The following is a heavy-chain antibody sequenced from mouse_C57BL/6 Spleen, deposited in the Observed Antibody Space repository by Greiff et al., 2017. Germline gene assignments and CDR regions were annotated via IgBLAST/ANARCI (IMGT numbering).Heavy chain of an antibody. Sequence: VQLQQSGAELVKPGASVKISCKASGYAFSSYWMNWVKQRPGKGLEWIGQIYPGDGDTNYNGKFKGKATLTADKSSSTAYMQLSSLTSEDSAVYFCARGGVYGYAGYWGQGTTLTVSS. CDR3: ARGGVYGYAGY. D-gene: IGHD2-2*01. J-gene: IGHJ2*01. CDR2: IYPGDGDT. CDR1: GYAFSSYW. V-gene: IGHV1-80*01.